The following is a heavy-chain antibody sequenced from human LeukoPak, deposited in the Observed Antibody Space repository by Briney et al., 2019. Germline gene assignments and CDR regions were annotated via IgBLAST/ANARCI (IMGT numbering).Heavy chain of an antibody. Sequence: XVISGSGGSTYYADSVKGRFTISRDNSKNTLYLQMNSLRAEDTAVYYCAKERPVRITMIVVPYWGQGTLVTVSS. V-gene: IGHV3-23*01. D-gene: IGHD3-22*01. J-gene: IGHJ4*02. CDR2: ISGSGGST. CDR3: AKERPVRITMIVVPY.